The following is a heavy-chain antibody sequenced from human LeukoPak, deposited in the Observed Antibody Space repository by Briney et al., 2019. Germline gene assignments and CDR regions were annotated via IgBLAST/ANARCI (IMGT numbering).Heavy chain of an antibody. CDR1: GFTFSSYA. V-gene: IGHV3-23*01. D-gene: IGHD3-16*01. Sequence: GGSLRLSCAASGFTFSSYAMSWVRQAPGKGLEWISAISGSGGSTYYADSVKGRFTISRDNSKNTLYLQMNSLRAEDTAVYYCAKDRSALGLGNGMDVWGQGTTVTVSS. CDR2: ISGSGGST. J-gene: IGHJ6*02. CDR3: AKDRSALGLGNGMDV.